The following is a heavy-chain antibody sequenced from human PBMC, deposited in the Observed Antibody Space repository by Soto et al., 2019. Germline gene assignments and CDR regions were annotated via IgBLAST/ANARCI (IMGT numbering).Heavy chain of an antibody. CDR2: IFYSGTT. CDR3: ARLDFRSGYYGGSFDP. CDR1: GDSVNNNDFY. Sequence: PSETLSLTCTVSGDSVNNNDFYWAWIRQPPXKGLEWVVTIFYSGTTYHNPSLKGRVTASVDRSENQFSLKLTSVTASDTAVYYCARLDFRSGYYGGSFDPWGQGSLVTVSS. V-gene: IGHV4-39*01. D-gene: IGHD3-3*01. J-gene: IGHJ5*02.